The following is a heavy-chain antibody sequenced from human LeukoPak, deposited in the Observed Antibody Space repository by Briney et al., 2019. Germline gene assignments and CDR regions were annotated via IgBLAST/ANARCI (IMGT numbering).Heavy chain of an antibody. D-gene: IGHD6-19*01. V-gene: IGHV3-23*01. Sequence: GGSLRLSCAASGFTFSSYAMDWVRQAPGKGLEWVSTISGSGGSTYYADSVKGRFTISRDNAKNSLYLQMNSLRAEDTAVYYCARGSGRTPPGFDPWGQGTLVTVSS. J-gene: IGHJ5*02. CDR2: ISGSGGST. CDR1: GFTFSSYA. CDR3: ARGSGRTPPGFDP.